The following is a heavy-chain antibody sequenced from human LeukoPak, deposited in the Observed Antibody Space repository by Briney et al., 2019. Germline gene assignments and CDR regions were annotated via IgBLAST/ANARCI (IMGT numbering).Heavy chain of an antibody. CDR3: ARDGRSLNFDK. V-gene: IGHV3-74*01. CDR2: IRSDGSIT. J-gene: IGHJ4*02. D-gene: IGHD1-26*01. Sequence: GGSLRLSCAASGFTFSGYWMHWVRQAPGKGLAWVSVIRSDGSITTYADSVKGRFTISRDTAKNTLYLQMNSLRAEDTAVYYCARDGRSLNFDKWGQGTLVSVSS. CDR1: GFTFSGYW.